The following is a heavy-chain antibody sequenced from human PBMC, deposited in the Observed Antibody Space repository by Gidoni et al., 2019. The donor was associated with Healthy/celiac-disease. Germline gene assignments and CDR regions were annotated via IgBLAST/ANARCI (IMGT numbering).Heavy chain of an antibody. CDR2: IIPILGIA. Sequence: QVQLVQSGAEVKKPGSSVKVSCKASGGTFSSYTISWVRQAPGQGLEWMGRIIPILGIANYAQKFQGRVTITADKSTSTAYMELSSLRSEDTAVYYCANGYGYGSGSYLLTFYYYGMDVWGQGTTVTVSS. CDR1: GGTFSSYT. V-gene: IGHV1-69*02. J-gene: IGHJ6*02. CDR3: ANGYGYGSGSYLLTFYYYGMDV. D-gene: IGHD3-10*01.